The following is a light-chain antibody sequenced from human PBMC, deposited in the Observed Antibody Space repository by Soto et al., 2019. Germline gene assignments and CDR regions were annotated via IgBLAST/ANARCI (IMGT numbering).Light chain of an antibody. V-gene: IGKV3-15*01. CDR2: GAS. Sequence: EIVMTQSQATLSVSPGEGVTLSCRASQSVRSHLAWYQQKPGQPPRLLIYGASARATGIPARFSGSGFGTEFTLTISSLRSEDFAVYYCQQYKNWPLFGQGTRLEI. CDR1: QSVRSH. CDR3: QQYKNWPL. J-gene: IGKJ5*01.